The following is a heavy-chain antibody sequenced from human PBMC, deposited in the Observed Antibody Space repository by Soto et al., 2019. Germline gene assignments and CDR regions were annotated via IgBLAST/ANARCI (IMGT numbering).Heavy chain of an antibody. CDR3: ARISQSDFWSGYYYFFDY. CDR2: ITAFNGNT. CDR1: GYTFTDYG. V-gene: IGHV1-18*01. D-gene: IGHD3-3*01. J-gene: IGHJ4*02. Sequence: QVHLVQSGAEVEKPGASVKVSCKASGYTFTDYGISWVRQAPGQGFQWMGWITAFNGNTKYAQQLQDRVTMTTDTSTSTPYMVLRSLESNHTAVYYCARISQSDFWSGYYYFFDYWGQGTLVTVSS.